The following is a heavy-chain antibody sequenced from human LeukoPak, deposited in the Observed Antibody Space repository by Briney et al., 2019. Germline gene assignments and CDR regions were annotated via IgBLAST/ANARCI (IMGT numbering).Heavy chain of an antibody. CDR3: AKDRGFGVFFQYYFHY. V-gene: IGHV3-23*01. J-gene: IGHJ4*02. CDR1: GFTFSSYG. CDR2: ISGSGGST. Sequence: EGSLRLSCAASGFTFSSYGMSWVRQAPGKGLEWVPAISGSGGSTYYADSVKGRFTISRDNSKNTLYLQMNSLRAEDTAVYYCAKDRGFGVFFQYYFHYWGQGTLVTVSS. D-gene: IGHD3-10*01.